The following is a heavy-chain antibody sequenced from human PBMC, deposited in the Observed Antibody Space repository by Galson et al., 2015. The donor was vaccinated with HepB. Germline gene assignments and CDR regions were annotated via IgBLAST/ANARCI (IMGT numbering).Heavy chain of an antibody. CDR2: IIPIFGTA. CDR1: GGTFSSYA. D-gene: IGHD3-3*01. J-gene: IGHJ5*02. V-gene: IGHV1-69*13. CDR3: ARGDQSGYSPEWFDP. Sequence: SVKVSCKASGGTFSSYAISWVRQAPGQGLEWMGGIIPIFGTANYAQKFQGRVTITADESTSTAYMELSSLRSEDTAVYYCARGDQSGYSPEWFDPWGQGTLVTVSS.